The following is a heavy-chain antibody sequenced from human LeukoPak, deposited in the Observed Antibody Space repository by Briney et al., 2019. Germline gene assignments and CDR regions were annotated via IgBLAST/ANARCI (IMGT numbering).Heavy chain of an antibody. D-gene: IGHD3-10*01. CDR3: ARILPSGFGELWFDP. Sequence: SVKVSCKASGCTFSSYAISWVRQAPGQGLEWMGGIIPIFGTANYAQKFQGRVTITADESTSTAYMELSSLRSEDTAVYYCARILPSGFGELWFDPWGQGTLVTVSS. CDR1: GCTFSSYA. CDR2: IIPIFGTA. V-gene: IGHV1-69*13. J-gene: IGHJ5*02.